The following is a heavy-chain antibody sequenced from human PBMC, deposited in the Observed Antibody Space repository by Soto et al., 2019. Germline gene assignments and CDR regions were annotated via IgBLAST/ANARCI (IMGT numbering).Heavy chain of an antibody. V-gene: IGHV3-23*01. CDR1: GFTFSTYA. D-gene: IGHD3-3*01. CDR2: IYSSGDRI. Sequence: EEQLLESGGDLVQPGGYLRLSCAASGFTFSTYAMSWVRQAPGKGLEWVSTIYSSGDRIYYADSVKGRFTISRDQSKNSLSVHRNRLRAEYTAVYYCAKGPISPYGMDVWGQGTTVTVSS. CDR3: AKGPISPYGMDV. J-gene: IGHJ6*01.